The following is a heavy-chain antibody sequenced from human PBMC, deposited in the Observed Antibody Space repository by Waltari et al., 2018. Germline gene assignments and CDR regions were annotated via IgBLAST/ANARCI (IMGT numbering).Heavy chain of an antibody. V-gene: IGHV4-34*01. CDR2: INHRGST. CDR3: ARRPWWGNYGRVLFDY. Sequence: QVQLQQWGAGLLKPSETLSLTCAVYGGSFSGYYWSWIRQPPGKGLEWIGEINHRGSTNYNPSLKSRVTISVDTSKNQFSLKLSSVTAADTAVYYCARRPWWGNYGRVLFDYWGQGTLVTVSS. D-gene: IGHD2-15*01. CDR1: GGSFSGYY. J-gene: IGHJ4*02.